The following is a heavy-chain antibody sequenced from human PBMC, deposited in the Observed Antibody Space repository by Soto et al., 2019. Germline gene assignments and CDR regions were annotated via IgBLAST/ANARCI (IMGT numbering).Heavy chain of an antibody. Sequence: QDQLVQPGAEVKKPGASVKISCEASGYTFTSHGISWVRQAPGQGLEWMGWISTYNSRTHYAQKVQGRVTMTTDTSTSTAYLDLRSLTFDDTAVYYCARARYCASPSCYQHYYYGRDTWGQGTTVTVSS. CDR1: GYTFTSHG. V-gene: IGHV1-18*04. CDR2: ISTYNSRT. CDR3: ARARYCASPSCYQHYYYGRDT. J-gene: IGHJ6*02. D-gene: IGHD2-2*01.